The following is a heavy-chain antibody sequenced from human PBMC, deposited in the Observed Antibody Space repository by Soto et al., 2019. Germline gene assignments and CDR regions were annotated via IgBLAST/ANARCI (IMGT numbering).Heavy chain of an antibody. CDR2: IYHSGST. Sequence: SETLSLTCAVSGGSITSSNWWSWVRQPPGQGLEWIGEIYHSGSTKSNTSLKSRVTISVDKTTNQVSLKLSSVTAADTAVYYCARVGYCSGGSCPVYYGMDVWGQGTTVTVSS. CDR3: ARVGYCSGGSCPVYYGMDV. V-gene: IGHV4-4*02. D-gene: IGHD2-15*01. CDR1: GGSITSSNW. J-gene: IGHJ6*02.